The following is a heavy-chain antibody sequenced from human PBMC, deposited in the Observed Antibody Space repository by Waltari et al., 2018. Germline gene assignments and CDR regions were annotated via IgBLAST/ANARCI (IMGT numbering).Heavy chain of an antibody. CDR2: IRQDGSET. CDR3: ARDKIVGPTIFDS. CDR1: GFTFRTYW. V-gene: IGHV3-7*03. D-gene: IGHD1-26*01. J-gene: IGHJ4*02. Sequence: EVQLVESGGGLVQPGGYLRLSCAVSGFTFRTYWMSWVRQTPGKGLEWVANIRQDGSETHYVESVKGRFTISRDNSRNSLYLQMNSLRVEDTALYYCARDKIVGPTIFDSWGQGTLVTVSS.